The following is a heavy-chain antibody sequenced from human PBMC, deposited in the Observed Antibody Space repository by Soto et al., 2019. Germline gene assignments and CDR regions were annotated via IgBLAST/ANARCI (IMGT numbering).Heavy chain of an antibody. CDR3: ARPAMADAFDI. V-gene: IGHV1-69*02. CDR2: IIPILGIA. Sequence: QVQLVQSGAEVKKPGSSVKVSCKASGGTFSSYTISWVRQAPGQGLEWMGRIIPILGIANYAQKFQGRVTINADKSTSTAYMELSSLRSEDTAVYYCARPAMADAFDIWGQGTMVTVSS. CDR1: GGTFSSYT. J-gene: IGHJ3*02. D-gene: IGHD5-18*01.